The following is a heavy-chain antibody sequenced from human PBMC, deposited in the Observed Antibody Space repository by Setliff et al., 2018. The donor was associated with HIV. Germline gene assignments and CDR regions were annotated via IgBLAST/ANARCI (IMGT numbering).Heavy chain of an antibody. CDR3: ARGTTATDYYYYMDD. CDR1: GYTFTDYY. Sequence: ASVMVSCKASGYTFTDYYMHWVQQAPGKGLEWMGRVEPQHGETIFAGKFQGRVTITADTSTDTAYMELSSLRSEDTAVYFCARGTTATDYYYYMDDWGKGTSVTVSS. J-gene: IGHJ6*03. CDR2: VEPQHGET. V-gene: IGHV1-69-2*01. D-gene: IGHD4-17*01.